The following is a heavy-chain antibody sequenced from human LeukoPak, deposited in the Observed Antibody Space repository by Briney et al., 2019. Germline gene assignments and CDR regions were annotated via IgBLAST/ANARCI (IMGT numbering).Heavy chain of an antibody. CDR2: ISGSGGST. D-gene: IGHD3-22*01. J-gene: IGHJ4*02. CDR1: GFTFSSYA. Sequence: PGGCLRLSCAASGFTFSSYAMSWVRQAPGKGLEWVSAISGSGGSTYYADSVKGRFTISRDNSKNTLYLQMNSLRAEDTAVYYCAKDYYDSSGTTFDYWGQGTLVTVSS. V-gene: IGHV3-23*01. CDR3: AKDYYDSSGTTFDY.